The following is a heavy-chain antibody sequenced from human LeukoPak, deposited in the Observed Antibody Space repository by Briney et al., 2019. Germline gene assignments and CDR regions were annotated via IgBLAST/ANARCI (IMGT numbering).Heavy chain of an antibody. J-gene: IGHJ6*03. CDR2: IYSGSTK. CDR3: ARAADYYYYMDV. D-gene: IGHD2-15*01. CDR1: GFIVNNNF. Sequence: SGGSLRLSCAASGFIVNNNFMNWVRQAPGKGLEWVSVIYSGSTKYYADSVKGRFTISRDESKNTLYLQMNSLRAEDTALYYCARAADYYYYMDVWGKGTTVTVSS. V-gene: IGHV3-66*02.